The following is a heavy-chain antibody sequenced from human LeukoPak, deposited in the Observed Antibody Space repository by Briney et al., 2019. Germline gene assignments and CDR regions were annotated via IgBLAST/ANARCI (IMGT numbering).Heavy chain of an antibody. Sequence: SETLSLTCTVSGGSISSYYWSWIRQPPGKGLEWIGSIYYSGSTYYNPSLKSRVTISVDTSKNQFSLKLSSVTAADTAVYYCAVRSGYHHPLDYWGQGTLVTVSS. CDR3: AVRSGYHHPLDY. CDR2: IYYSGST. V-gene: IGHV4-59*05. D-gene: IGHD3-3*01. J-gene: IGHJ4*02. CDR1: GGSISSYY.